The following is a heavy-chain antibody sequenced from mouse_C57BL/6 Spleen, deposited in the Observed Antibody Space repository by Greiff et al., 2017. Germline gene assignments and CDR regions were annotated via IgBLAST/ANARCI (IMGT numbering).Heavy chain of an antibody. Sequence: QVQLQQSGPELVKPGASVKISCKASGYAFSSSWMNWVKQRPGKGLEWIGRIYPGDGDTNYNGKFKGKATLTADKSSSTAYMQLSSLTSEDSAVYFCARGDTLSDGYLQGDYWGQGTTLTVSS. CDR2: IYPGDGDT. V-gene: IGHV1-82*01. CDR1: GYAFSSSW. CDR3: ARGDTLSDGYLQGDY. J-gene: IGHJ2*01. D-gene: IGHD2-3*01.